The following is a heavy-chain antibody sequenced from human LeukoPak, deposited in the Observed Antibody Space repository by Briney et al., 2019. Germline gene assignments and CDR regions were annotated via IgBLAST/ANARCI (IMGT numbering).Heavy chain of an antibody. CDR1: GFTFSSYS. CDR2: ISSSSSYI. J-gene: IGHJ4*02. CDR3: ARVGVPYNWNYAYFDY. D-gene: IGHD1-7*01. Sequence: GGSVRLSCAASGFTFSSYSMNWVRQAPGKGLEWVSSISSSSSYIYYADSVKGRFTISRDNAKNSLYLQMNSLRAEDTAVYYCARVGVPYNWNYAYFDYWGQGTLVTVSS. V-gene: IGHV3-21*01.